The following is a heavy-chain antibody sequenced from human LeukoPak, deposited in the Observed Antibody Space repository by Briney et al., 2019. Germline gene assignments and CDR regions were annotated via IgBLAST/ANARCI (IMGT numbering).Heavy chain of an antibody. V-gene: IGHV1-69*05. CDR3: ARGGGAYDSSSYALDY. Sequence: SVKVSCKATGGTFSSYAISWVRQAPGQGLEWMGRIIPIFGTANYAQKFQGRVTITTDESTSTAYMELSSLRSEDTAVYYCARGGGAYDSSSYALDYWGQGTLVTVSS. J-gene: IGHJ4*02. D-gene: IGHD3-22*01. CDR2: IIPIFGTA. CDR1: GGTFSSYA.